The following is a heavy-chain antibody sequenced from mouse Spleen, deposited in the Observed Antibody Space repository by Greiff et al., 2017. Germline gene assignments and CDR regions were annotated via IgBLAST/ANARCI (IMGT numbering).Heavy chain of an antibody. Sequence: VQLQQSGTELVKPGASVKLSCKASGYTFTSYWMHWVKQRPGQGLEWIGNINPSNGGTNYNEKFKSKATLTVDKSSSTAYMQLSSLTSEDSAVYYCARGGYYGNPYWYFDVWGTGTTVTVSS. CDR1: GYTFTSYW. CDR2: INPSNGGT. J-gene: IGHJ1*03. V-gene: IGHV1-53*01. D-gene: IGHD2-1*01. CDR3: ARGGYYGNPYWYFDV.